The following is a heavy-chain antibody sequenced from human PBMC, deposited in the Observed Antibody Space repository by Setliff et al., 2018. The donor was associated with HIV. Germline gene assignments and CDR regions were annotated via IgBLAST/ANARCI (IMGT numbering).Heavy chain of an antibody. Sequence: KTSETLSLTCAVYGGSFSGYCWTWIRQPPGKGLEWIGEIQHTGRTNYNPSLSSRVTTSVHTSKNQFSLKLTSVTAADTAVYYCARVSCSSWYSIPRYYYYSMDVWGNGTTVTVSS. CDR2: IQHTGRT. J-gene: IGHJ6*03. CDR1: GGSFSGYC. CDR3: ARVSCSSWYSIPRYYYYSMDV. D-gene: IGHD6-13*01. V-gene: IGHV4-34*01.